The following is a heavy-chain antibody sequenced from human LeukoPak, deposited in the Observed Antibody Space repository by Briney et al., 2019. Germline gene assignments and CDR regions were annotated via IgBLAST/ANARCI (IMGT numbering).Heavy chain of an antibody. Sequence: SVKVSCKASGGTFISYAISWVRQAPGQGLEWMGGIIPIFGTANYAQKFQGRVTITTDESTSTAYMELSSLRSEDTAVYYCARDVDTATNGAFDIWGQGTMVTVSS. CDR3: ARDVDTATNGAFDI. CDR2: IIPIFGTA. D-gene: IGHD5-18*01. CDR1: GGTFISYA. V-gene: IGHV1-69*05. J-gene: IGHJ3*02.